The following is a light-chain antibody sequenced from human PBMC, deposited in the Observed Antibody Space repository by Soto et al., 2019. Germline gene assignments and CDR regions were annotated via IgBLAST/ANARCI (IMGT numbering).Light chain of an antibody. V-gene: IGKV3-11*01. CDR1: QSVSSN. Sequence: EIVMTQSPATLSVSPGERATLSCRASQSVSSNLAWYQQKPGQAPRLLIYGASNRATGIPVRFSGSGSGTDYTLTITNLEPEDFAIYYCQQRSNWPWTFGQGTKVDI. CDR3: QQRSNWPWT. CDR2: GAS. J-gene: IGKJ1*01.